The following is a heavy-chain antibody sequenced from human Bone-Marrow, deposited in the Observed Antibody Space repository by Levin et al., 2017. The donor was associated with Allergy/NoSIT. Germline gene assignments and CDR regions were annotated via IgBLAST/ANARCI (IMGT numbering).Heavy chain of an antibody. Sequence: SETLSLTCTVSGYSISSGYYWGWIRQPPGKGLEWIGSIYHSGSTYYNPSLKSRVTISVDTSKNQFSLKLSSVTAADTAVYYCASSRRFLEGTNYYYGMDVWGQGTTVTVSS. CDR2: IYHSGST. J-gene: IGHJ6*02. CDR1: GYSISSGYY. CDR3: ASSRRFLEGTNYYYGMDV. D-gene: IGHD3-3*01. V-gene: IGHV4-38-2*02.